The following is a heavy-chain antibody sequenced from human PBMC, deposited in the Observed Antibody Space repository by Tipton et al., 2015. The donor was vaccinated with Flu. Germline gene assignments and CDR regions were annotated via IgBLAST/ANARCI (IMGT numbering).Heavy chain of an antibody. CDR3: ARGELWFGAPLYYFDY. CDR1: GYSISSGYY. CDR2: IYYSGST. J-gene: IGHJ4*02. V-gene: IGHV4-61*01. D-gene: IGHD3-10*01. Sequence: TLSLTCAVSGYSISSGYYWGWIRQPPGKGLEWIGYIYYSGSTNYNPSLKSRVTISVDTSKNQFSLKLSSVTAADTAVYYCARGELWFGAPLYYFDYWGQGTLVTVSS.